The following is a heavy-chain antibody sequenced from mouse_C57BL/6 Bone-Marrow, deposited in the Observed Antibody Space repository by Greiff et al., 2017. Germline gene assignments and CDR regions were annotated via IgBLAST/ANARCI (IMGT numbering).Heavy chain of an antibody. CDR3: ASDYYGSSRSDV. CDR2: IDPANGNT. CDR1: GFNIKNTY. J-gene: IGHJ1*03. D-gene: IGHD1-1*01. Sequence: EVNVVESVAELVRPGASVKLSCTASGFNIKNTYMHWVKQRPEQGLEWIGRIDPANGNTKYAPKFQGKATITADTSSNTAYLQLSSLTSEDTAIYYCASDYYGSSRSDVWGTGTTVTVSS. V-gene: IGHV14-3*01.